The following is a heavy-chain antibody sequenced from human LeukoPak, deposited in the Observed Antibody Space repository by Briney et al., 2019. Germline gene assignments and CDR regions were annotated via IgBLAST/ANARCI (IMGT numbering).Heavy chain of an antibody. Sequence: TGGSLRLSCAVSGLSFSNYGKHWVSQAPTKGLEWVAVIRSNGINRYYADSVKGRFTFSRDNSKNTLSLQMSSLRAEDTAVYYCVNERGRFDGFDFWGEGTMVTVSS. V-gene: IGHV3-30*02. D-gene: IGHD3-3*01. CDR2: IRSNGINR. CDR1: GLSFSNYG. CDR3: VNERGRFDGFDF. J-gene: IGHJ3*01.